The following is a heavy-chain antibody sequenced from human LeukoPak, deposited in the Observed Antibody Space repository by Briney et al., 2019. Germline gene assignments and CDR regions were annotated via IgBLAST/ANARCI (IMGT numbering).Heavy chain of an antibody. D-gene: IGHD2-2*01. CDR1: GCSISSSSYY. CDR3: ARHQIGYCSSTSCYAEGPFDY. V-gene: IGHV4-39*01. J-gene: IGHJ4*02. Sequence: SETLSLTCTVSGCSISSSSYYWGWIRQPPGKGLEWIGSIYYSGSTYYNPSLKSRVTISVDTSKTQFSLKLSSVTAADTAVYYCARHQIGYCSSTSCYAEGPFDYWGQGTLVTVSS. CDR2: IYYSGST.